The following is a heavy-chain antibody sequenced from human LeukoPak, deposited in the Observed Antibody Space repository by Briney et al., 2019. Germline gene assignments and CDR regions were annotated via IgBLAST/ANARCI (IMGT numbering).Heavy chain of an antibody. CDR2: ISWNSGSI. CDR1: GFTFDDYA. D-gene: IGHD3-10*01. J-gene: IGHJ4*02. V-gene: IGHV3-9*01. Sequence: GGSLRLSCAASGFTFDDYAMHWVRQAPGKGLEWVSGISWNSGSIGYADSVKGRFTISRDNAKNSLYLQMNSLRAEDTAVYYCARDKATEPGYYGSGSYYDYWGQGTLVTVSS. CDR3: ARDKATEPGYYGSGSYYDY.